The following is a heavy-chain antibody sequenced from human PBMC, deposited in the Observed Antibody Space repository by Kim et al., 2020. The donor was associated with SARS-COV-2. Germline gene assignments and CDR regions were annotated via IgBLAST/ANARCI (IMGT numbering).Heavy chain of an antibody. CDR2: ISSSSSYI. CDR1: GFTFSSYS. D-gene: IGHD1-26*01. Sequence: GGSLRLSCAASGFTFSSYSMNWVRQAPGKGLEWVSSISSSSSYIYYADSVKGRFTISRDNAKNSLYLQMNSLRAEDTAVYYCARAGGATTVDAFDIWGQGTMVTVSS. V-gene: IGHV3-21*04. CDR3: ARAGGATTVDAFDI. J-gene: IGHJ3*02.